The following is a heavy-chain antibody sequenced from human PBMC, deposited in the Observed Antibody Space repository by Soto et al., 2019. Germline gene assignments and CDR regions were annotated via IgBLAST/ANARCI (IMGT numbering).Heavy chain of an antibody. CDR2: IRSKANNYAT. V-gene: IGHV3-73*01. D-gene: IGHD2-2*01. CDR3: TKLDDIAVVPAGP. J-gene: IGHJ5*02. Sequence: GGSLRLSCAASGFTFSDSAIHWVRQASGKGLEWVARIRSKANNYATAYAASVQGRFAVSRDDSESTAYLQMNNLRTEDTAVYYCTKLDDIAVVPAGPWRQGTLVTVSS. CDR1: GFTFSDSA.